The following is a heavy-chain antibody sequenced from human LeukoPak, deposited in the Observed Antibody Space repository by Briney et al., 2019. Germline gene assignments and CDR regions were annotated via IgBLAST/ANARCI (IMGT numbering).Heavy chain of an antibody. D-gene: IGHD6-13*01. J-gene: IGHJ4*02. Sequence: PGGSLRLSCAASGFTFSTYNMNWVRQAPGKGLEWVSSITSDSRYMYYADSVKGRFTISRDNAKNSLYLQMNSLRAEDTAVYYCARFIAAPYYFDYWGRGTLVTVFS. V-gene: IGHV3-21*01. CDR1: GFTFSTYN. CDR2: ITSDSRYM. CDR3: ARFIAAPYYFDY.